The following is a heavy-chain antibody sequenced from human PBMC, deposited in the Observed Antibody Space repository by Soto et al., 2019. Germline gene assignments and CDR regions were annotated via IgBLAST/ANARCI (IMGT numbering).Heavy chain of an antibody. J-gene: IGHJ4*02. Sequence: PGGSLILSCAASGFTFSSYGMHWVRQAPGKGLEWVAVISYDGSNKYYADSVKGRFTISRDNSKNTLYLQMNSLRAEDTAVYYCAKDGGSGWYLGYYFDYWGQGTLVNVSS. V-gene: IGHV3-30*18. D-gene: IGHD6-19*01. CDR3: AKDGGSGWYLGYYFDY. CDR1: GFTFSSYG. CDR2: ISYDGSNK.